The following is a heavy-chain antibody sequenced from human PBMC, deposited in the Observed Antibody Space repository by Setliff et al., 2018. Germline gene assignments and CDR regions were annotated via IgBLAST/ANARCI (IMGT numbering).Heavy chain of an antibody. CDR1: GQSFSDYY. V-gene: IGHV4-34*01. Sequence: SETLSLTCAIYGQSFSDYYWSWVRQPPGKGLEWIGEIYHSGSTNYNPSLKSRVTISVDTSKNQFSLKLSSVTAADTAVYYCARDRQYCSSPTCYSSYFYYYAMDFWGQGTTVTVSS. CDR3: ARDRQYCSSPTCYSSYFYYYAMDF. CDR2: IYHSGST. J-gene: IGHJ6*02. D-gene: IGHD2-2*02.